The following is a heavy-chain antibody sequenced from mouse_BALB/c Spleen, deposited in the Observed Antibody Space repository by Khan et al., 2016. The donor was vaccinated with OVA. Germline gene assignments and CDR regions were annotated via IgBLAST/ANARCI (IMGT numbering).Heavy chain of an antibody. CDR2: INYSGST. Sequence: EVQLQESGPGLVKPSQSLSLTCTVTGYSITSDYAWNWIRQFPGSKLEWMGYINYSGSTSYNPSLKSRISITRDTSKNQFFLQLNSVTTEDTATDYCARRSVWGAGTTVTVSS. CDR3: ARRSV. V-gene: IGHV3-2*02. J-gene: IGHJ1*01. CDR1: GYSITSDYA.